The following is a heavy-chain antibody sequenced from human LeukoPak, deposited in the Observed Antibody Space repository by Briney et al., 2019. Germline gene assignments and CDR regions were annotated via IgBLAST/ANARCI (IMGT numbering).Heavy chain of an antibody. Sequence: SETLSLTCTVSGGSISSYYWSWIRQPPGKGLEWIGYIYYSGSTNYNPSLKSRVTISVDTSKNQFSLKLSSVTAADTAVYYCARREWLVQGWYFDLWGRGTLVTVSS. CDR3: ARREWLVQGWYFDL. V-gene: IGHV4-59*08. D-gene: IGHD6-19*01. CDR2: IYYSGST. J-gene: IGHJ2*01. CDR1: GGSISSYY.